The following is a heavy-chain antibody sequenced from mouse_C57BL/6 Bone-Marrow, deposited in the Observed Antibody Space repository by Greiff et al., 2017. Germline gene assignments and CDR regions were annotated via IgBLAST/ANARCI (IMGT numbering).Heavy chain of an antibody. V-gene: IGHV1-50*01. CDR1: GYTFTSYW. CDR3: ARIYCFDY. J-gene: IGHJ2*01. CDR2: IDPSDSYT. Sequence: QVQLQQPGAELVKPGASVKLSCKASGYTFTSYWMQWVKQRPGQGLEWIGEIDPSDSYTNYNQKFKGKATLTVDTSSSTAYMQLSSLTSEDSAVYYCARIYCFDYWGQGTTLTVSS.